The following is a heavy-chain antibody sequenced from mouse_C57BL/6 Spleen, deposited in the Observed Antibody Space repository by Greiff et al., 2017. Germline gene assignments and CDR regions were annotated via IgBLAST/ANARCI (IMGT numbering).Heavy chain of an antibody. CDR2: INPSNGGT. V-gene: IGHV1-53*01. Sequence: QVQLQQSGTELVKPGASVKLSCKASGYTFTSYWMHWVKQRPGQGLEWIGNINPSNGGTNYNEKFKSKATLTVDKSSSTAYMQLSSLTSEDSAVYYCAREGIYYYGSEYFDVWGTGTTVTVSS. D-gene: IGHD1-1*01. CDR1: GYTFTSYW. J-gene: IGHJ1*03. CDR3: AREGIYYYGSEYFDV.